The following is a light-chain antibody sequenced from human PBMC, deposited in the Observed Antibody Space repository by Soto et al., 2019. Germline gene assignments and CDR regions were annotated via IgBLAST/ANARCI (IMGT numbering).Light chain of an antibody. CDR2: GAS. J-gene: IGKJ2*01. CDR3: QQYADLPYT. V-gene: IGKV3-20*01. Sequence: EIVLTQSPGTLSLSPGERATLSCMASQTLTTRFLAWYQQKPGQAPRLLIYGASSRATGIPDRFSGSRSGTEYTLTISRLEPEDFAVYSCQQYADLPYTFGQGTTLEIK. CDR1: QTLTTRF.